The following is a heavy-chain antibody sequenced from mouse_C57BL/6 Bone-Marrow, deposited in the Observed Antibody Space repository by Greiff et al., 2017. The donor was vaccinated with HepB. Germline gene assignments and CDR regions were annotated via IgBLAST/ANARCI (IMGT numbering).Heavy chain of an antibody. V-gene: IGHV5-6*01. Sequence: EVQLQESGGDLVKPGGSLKLSCAASGFTFSSYGMSWVRQTPDKRLEWVATISSGGSYTYYPDSVKGRFTISRDNANNTLYLQMSSLKSEDTAMYYCARHGIPMDYWGQGTSVTVSS. CDR3: ARHGIPMDY. J-gene: IGHJ4*01. CDR1: GFTFSSYG. CDR2: ISSGGSYT.